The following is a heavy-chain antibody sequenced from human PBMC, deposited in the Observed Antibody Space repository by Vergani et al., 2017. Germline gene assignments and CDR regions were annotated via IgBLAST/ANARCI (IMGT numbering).Heavy chain of an antibody. CDR2: IYTSGST. V-gene: IGHV4-61*02. CDR3: ARVYSSSWYYPAFDI. J-gene: IGHJ3*02. Sequence: QVQLQESGPGLVKPSETLSLTCTVSGGSISSGSYYWSWIRQPAGKGLEWIGRIYTSGSTNYNPSLKSRVTMSVDTSKNQFSLKLSSVTAADTAVYYCARVYSSSWYYPAFDIWGQGTMVTVSS. D-gene: IGHD6-13*01. CDR1: GGSISSGSYY.